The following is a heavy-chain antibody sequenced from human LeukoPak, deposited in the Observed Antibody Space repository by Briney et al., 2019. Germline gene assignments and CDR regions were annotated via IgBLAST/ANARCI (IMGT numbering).Heavy chain of an antibody. CDR1: GGSISGTNYY. J-gene: IGHJ5*02. CDR2: IDYSGSA. D-gene: IGHD3-16*02. CDR3: ARRTYSYGFRFDP. Sequence: SETLSLTCTVSGGSISGTNYYWAWIRQPPGKGLECIGRIDYSGSAVYNPSLNSRLTISVDTSKNQVSLKVPSVTAADTAVYYCARRTYSYGFRFDPWGQGTLVIVSS. V-gene: IGHV4-39*01.